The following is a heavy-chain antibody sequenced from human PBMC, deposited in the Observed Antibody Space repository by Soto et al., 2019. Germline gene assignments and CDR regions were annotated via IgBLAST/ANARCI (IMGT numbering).Heavy chain of an antibody. CDR1: GFSLSTSRVG. J-gene: IGHJ3*02. D-gene: IGHD3-16*01. V-gene: IGHV2-5*02. Sequence: RLVNPTQTLTLTCSFSGFSLSTSRVGVAWIRQPPGKALEWLAIIYWDDDRRYSPSLKTRLAITKDTSKNQVVLTMTNLDPGETATSYLAHIMITWGGVSALDVFVMWGQGTMVNVS. CDR2: IYWDDDR. CDR3: AHIMITWGGVSALDVFVM.